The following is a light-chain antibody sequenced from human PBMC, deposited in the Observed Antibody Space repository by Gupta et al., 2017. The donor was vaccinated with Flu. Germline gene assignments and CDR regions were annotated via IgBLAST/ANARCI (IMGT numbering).Light chain of an antibody. J-gene: IGLJ2*01. Sequence: SVLAQPPSVSRAPGQRGTISCTGTSSNIGANYDVNWYQLLPGTAPKLLIFTNVNRPSGVPDRFSGSKSGTSASLAITGLQAEDEADYYCQTYDNSLHTSVFGGGTKLAVL. CDR1: SSNIGANYD. CDR3: QTYDNSLHTSV. CDR2: TNV. V-gene: IGLV1-40*01.